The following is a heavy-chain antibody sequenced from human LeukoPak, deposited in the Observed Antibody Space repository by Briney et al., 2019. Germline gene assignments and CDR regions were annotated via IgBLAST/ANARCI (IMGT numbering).Heavy chain of an antibody. CDR2: INPNSGGT. V-gene: IGHV1-2*02. D-gene: IGHD4-17*01. CDR3: ARAYYGDYSFDI. Sequence: GASVKVSCKASGYTFTGYYMHWVRQAPGQGLEWRGWINPNSGGTNYAQKFQGRVTMTRDTSISTAYMELSRLRSDDTVVYYCARAYYGDYSFDIWGQGTMVTVSS. J-gene: IGHJ3*02. CDR1: GYTFTGYY.